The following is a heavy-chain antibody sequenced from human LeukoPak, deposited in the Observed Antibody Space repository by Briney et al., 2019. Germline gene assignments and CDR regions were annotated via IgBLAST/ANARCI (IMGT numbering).Heavy chain of an antibody. D-gene: IGHD5-18*01. CDR1: GFTFDDYA. CDR3: AKSDLRGYSYGRFDY. Sequence: GRSLRLSCAASGFTFDDYAMHWVRQAPGKGLEWVSGISWNSGSIGHADSVKGRFTISRDNAKNTLYLQMSSLRAEDMALYYCAKSDLRGYSYGRFDYWGQGTLVTVSS. CDR2: ISWNSGSI. J-gene: IGHJ4*02. V-gene: IGHV3-9*03.